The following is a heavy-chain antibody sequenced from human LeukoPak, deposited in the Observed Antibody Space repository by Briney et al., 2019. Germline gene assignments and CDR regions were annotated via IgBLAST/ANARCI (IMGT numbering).Heavy chain of an antibody. J-gene: IGHJ4*01. CDR3: AARRDRAKAEY. Sequence: PSETLSLTCSGGSIINGHHYRAWLRQPPGKGLEWIGTIHYSGTPIFYNPSLERRVTLFADTSKNQFSLTLSSVTAADTATYYCAARRDRAKAEYWGHGTLVTVSS. CDR2: IHYSGTP. D-gene: IGHD1-14*01. V-gene: IGHV4-39*01. CDR1: GGSIINGHHY.